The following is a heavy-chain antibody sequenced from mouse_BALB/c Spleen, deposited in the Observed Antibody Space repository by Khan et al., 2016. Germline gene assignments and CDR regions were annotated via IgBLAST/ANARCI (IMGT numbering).Heavy chain of an antibody. CDR3: IIDCDLDY. CDR2: KNTETGEA. V-gene: IGHV9-2-1*01. D-gene: IGHD2-12*01. Sequence: QIQLVQSGPELKKPGETVKISCKASGYTFTDYSMHWVKHLPGKGLQGRGWKNTETGEATYTDYFKGRFAFSLETSASPAYLQINYLNNEDTATCVVIIDCDLDYWGQGTTLTVSS. J-gene: IGHJ2*01. CDR1: GYTFTDYS.